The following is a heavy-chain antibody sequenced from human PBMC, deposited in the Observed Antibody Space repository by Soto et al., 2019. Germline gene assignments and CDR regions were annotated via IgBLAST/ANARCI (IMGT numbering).Heavy chain of an antibody. D-gene: IGHD3-10*01. CDR2: ISGSGGST. CDR3: ARPNDLNYYGSGSYSLDY. Sequence: GSLRLSCAASGFTFSSYAMSWVRQAPGKGLEWVSAISGSGGSTYYADSVKSRFTISRDNSKNTLYLQMNSLRAEDTAVYYCARPNDLNYYGSGSYSLDYWGQGTLVTVSS. CDR1: GFTFSSYA. V-gene: IGHV3-23*01. J-gene: IGHJ4*02.